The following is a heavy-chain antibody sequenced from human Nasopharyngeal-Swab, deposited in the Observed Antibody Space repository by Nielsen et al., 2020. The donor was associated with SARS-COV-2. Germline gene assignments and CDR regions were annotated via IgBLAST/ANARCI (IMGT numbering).Heavy chain of an antibody. CDR2: ISGTAGTI. CDR3: ARTTYSYGRFDY. CDR1: GFTFSNYE. J-gene: IGHJ4*02. D-gene: IGHD5-18*01. V-gene: IGHV3-48*03. Sequence: GESLKISCAASGFTFSNYEMNWVRQAPGKGLEWLSYISGTAGTISYADSVKGRFTISTDNAKNSLYLQMNSLRAEDTALYCCARTTYSYGRFDYWGQGTLVTVSS.